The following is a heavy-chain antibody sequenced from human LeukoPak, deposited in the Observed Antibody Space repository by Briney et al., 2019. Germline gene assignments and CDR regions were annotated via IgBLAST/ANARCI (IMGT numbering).Heavy chain of an antibody. Sequence: ASVKVSCKASGYTFTGYYMHWVRQAPGQGLEWMGWINPNSGGTNYAQKFQGRVTMTRDTSISTAYMELSRLRSDDTAVYYCARDRSTYSGSYYWFDPWGQGTLVTVSP. CDR2: INPNSGGT. CDR1: GYTFTGYY. J-gene: IGHJ5*02. CDR3: ARDRSTYSGSYYWFDP. V-gene: IGHV1-2*02. D-gene: IGHD1-26*01.